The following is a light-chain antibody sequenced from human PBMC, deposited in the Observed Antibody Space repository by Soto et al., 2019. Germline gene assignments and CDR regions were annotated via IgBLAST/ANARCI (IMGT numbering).Light chain of an antibody. Sequence: AIQMTQSPSSLSASVGDRVIITCRASQAIRTELGWYQQRPGKAPKLLIYGTSNLQSGVPSRFSGSVSGTNFTLTNNGLQPEDFATYYCLQDYRYPRTFGQGTKVDVK. CDR1: QAIRTE. CDR2: GTS. CDR3: LQDYRYPRT. J-gene: IGKJ1*01. V-gene: IGKV1-6*01.